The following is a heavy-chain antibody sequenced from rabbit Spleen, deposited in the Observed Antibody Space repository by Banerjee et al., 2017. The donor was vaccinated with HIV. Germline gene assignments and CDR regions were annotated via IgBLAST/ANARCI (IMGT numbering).Heavy chain of an antibody. CDR1: GFSFTYIDY. CDR3: ARAANNIGYCAGL. Sequence: QSLEESGGGLVQPGGSLTLSCKASGFSFTYIDYLCWVRQPPGKGLELIACIYGATGSSAWYANWAKGRFTISKTSSTTVTLQMTSLTVADTATYWCARAANNIGYCAGLWGPGTLVTVS. J-gene: IGHJ4*01. D-gene: IGHD1-1*01. CDR2: IYGATGSSA. V-gene: IGHV1S40*01.